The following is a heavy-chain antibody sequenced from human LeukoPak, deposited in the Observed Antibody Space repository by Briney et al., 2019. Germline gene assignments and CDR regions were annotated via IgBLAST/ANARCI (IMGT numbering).Heavy chain of an antibody. CDR1: GFTFSDYY. CDR2: ISSSGSTI. V-gene: IGHV3-11*01. Sequence: GGSLRLSCAASGFTFSDYYMSWIRQAPGKGLEWVSYISSSGSTIYFADSVKGRFTISRDNAKNSLYLQMNSLRAEDTAVYYCARVMRSGSPFDYWGQGTLVTVSS. D-gene: IGHD1-26*01. J-gene: IGHJ4*02. CDR3: ARVMRSGSPFDY.